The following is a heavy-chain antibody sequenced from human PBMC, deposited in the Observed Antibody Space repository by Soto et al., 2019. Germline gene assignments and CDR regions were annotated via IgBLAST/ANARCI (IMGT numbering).Heavy chain of an antibody. Sequence: EVQLVESGGGLVQPGGSLRLSCAASGFTVSSNYMSWVRQAPGKGLEWVSVIYSGGSTFYADSVKGRFTISRDNSKNTVYLQMNSLRAEDGSVYYCAREIGRGAAQTNYMDVWGKGTTVTVS. CDR2: IYSGGST. CDR1: GFTVSSNY. D-gene: IGHD6-6*01. V-gene: IGHV3-66*01. J-gene: IGHJ6*03. CDR3: AREIGRGAAQTNYMDV.